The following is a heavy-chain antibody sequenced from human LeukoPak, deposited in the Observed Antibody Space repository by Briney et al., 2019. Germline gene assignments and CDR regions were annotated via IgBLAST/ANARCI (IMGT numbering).Heavy chain of an antibody. J-gene: IGHJ6*03. CDR3: ASPGIYSSSSGYYYYMDV. CDR2: IYYSGST. D-gene: IGHD6-6*01. Sequence: SETLSLTCTVSGGSISSSSYYWGWTRQPPGKGLEWIGSIYYSGSTYYNPSLKSRVTISVDTSKNQFSLKLSSVTAADTAVYYCASPGIYSSSSGYYYYMDVWGKGTTVTVSS. CDR1: GGSISSSSYY. V-gene: IGHV4-39*01.